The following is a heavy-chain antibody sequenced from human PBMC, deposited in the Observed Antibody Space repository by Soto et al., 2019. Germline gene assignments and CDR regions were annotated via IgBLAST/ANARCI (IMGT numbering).Heavy chain of an antibody. D-gene: IGHD6-13*01. Sequence: PGGSLRLSCAVSGFTVSTSYMSWVRQAPGKALECVSVIYGGDTTYYADSVKGRFTISRDNSKNTLYLQMNSLRAEDTAVYYCAKRRPYSSSWYEDYWGQGTLVT. J-gene: IGHJ4*02. CDR3: AKRRPYSSSWYEDY. CDR1: GFTVSTSY. V-gene: IGHV3-53*01. CDR2: IYGGDTT.